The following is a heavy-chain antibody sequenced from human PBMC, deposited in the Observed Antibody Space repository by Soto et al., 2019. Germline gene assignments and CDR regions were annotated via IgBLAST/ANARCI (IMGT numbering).Heavy chain of an antibody. V-gene: IGHV3-30-3*01. CDR1: GFTFSSYA. CDR3: ARDQYCISTSCSEPYYYYGMDV. J-gene: IGHJ6*02. Sequence: QVQLVESGGGVVQPGRSLRLSCAASGFTFSSYAMHWVRQAPGKGLEWVAVISYDGSNKYYADSVKGRFTISRDNSKNXXYXQRXSLRAEDTAVYYCARDQYCISTSCSEPYYYYGMDVWGQGTTVTVSS. D-gene: IGHD2-2*01. CDR2: ISYDGSNK.